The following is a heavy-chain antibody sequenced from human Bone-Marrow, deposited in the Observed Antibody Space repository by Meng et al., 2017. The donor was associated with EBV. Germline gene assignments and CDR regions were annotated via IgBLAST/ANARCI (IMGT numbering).Heavy chain of an antibody. V-gene: IGHV4-39*01. CDR3: ARPFPSWQSPRLDPFGA. CDR1: VCSIRSSGYY. CDR2: IYYTGST. D-gene: IGHD6-19*01. Sequence: LHGPGPGLCSPSGAPSPTFTGLVCSIRSSGYYLGWIRQPPGRGLEWIGRIYYTGSTYYSPSLKSRVTVSVDTSKNQFSLRLTSVTAADTAVYYCARPFPSWQSPRLDPFGAWGQGTLVTVSS. J-gene: IGHJ5*02.